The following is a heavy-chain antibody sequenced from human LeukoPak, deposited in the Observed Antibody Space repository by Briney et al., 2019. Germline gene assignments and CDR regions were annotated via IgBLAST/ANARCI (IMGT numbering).Heavy chain of an antibody. D-gene: IGHD1-26*01. J-gene: IGHJ5*02. CDR1: GGSFSGYY. Sequence: PSETLSLTCAAYGGSFSGYYWSWIRQPPGKGLEWIGEINHSGSTNYNPSLKSRVTISVDTSKNQFSLKLSSVTAADTAAYYCATSAVGATSWFDPWGQGTLVTVSS. V-gene: IGHV4-34*01. CDR2: INHSGST. CDR3: ATSAVGATSWFDP.